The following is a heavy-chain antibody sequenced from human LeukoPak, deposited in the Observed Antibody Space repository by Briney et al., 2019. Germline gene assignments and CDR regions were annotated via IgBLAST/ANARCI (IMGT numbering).Heavy chain of an antibody. V-gene: IGHV4-59*11. Sequence: SETLSLTCTVSGGSISSHYWSWIRQPPGKGLEWIGYIYYSGSTNYNPSLKSRVTISVDTSKSQFSLKLSSVTAADTAVYYCARDGDDYGDHFDYWGQGTLVTVSS. CDR3: ARDGDDYGDHFDY. J-gene: IGHJ4*02. CDR1: GGSISSHY. D-gene: IGHD4-17*01. CDR2: IYYSGST.